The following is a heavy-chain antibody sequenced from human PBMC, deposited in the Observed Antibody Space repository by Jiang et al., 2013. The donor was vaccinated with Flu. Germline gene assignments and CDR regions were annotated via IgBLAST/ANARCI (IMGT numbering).Heavy chain of an antibody. Sequence: VQLVESGAEVKEPGASAKVSCKASGYTFTSHYMHWMRQAPGQGLEWMGCINPGAGTTIYAQTLQGRLSMTTDTSTSTVYMDLSSLRSEDTAVYYCARKGKAATYGIFDYWGQGALVTVSS. CDR3: ARKGKAATYGIFDY. V-gene: IGHV1-46*01. CDR1: GYTFTSHY. D-gene: IGHD6-13*01. CDR2: INPGAGTT. J-gene: IGHJ4*02.